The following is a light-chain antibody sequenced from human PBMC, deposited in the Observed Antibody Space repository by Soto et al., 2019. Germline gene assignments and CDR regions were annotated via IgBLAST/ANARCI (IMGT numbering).Light chain of an antibody. V-gene: IGLV1-47*01. J-gene: IGLJ1*01. CDR1: SSNIGSNY. Sequence: QSVLTQPPSASGTPGQRVTISCSGSSSNIGSNYVYWYQQLPGTAPKLLIYRNNQRPSGVPDRFSGSKSGTSASLATSGLRSEDEAYYYWAAWDDSMRGVFGTGTKLTVL. CDR2: RNN. CDR3: AAWDDSMRGV.